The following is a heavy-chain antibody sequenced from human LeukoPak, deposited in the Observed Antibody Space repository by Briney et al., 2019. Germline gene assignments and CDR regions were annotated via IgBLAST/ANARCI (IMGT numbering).Heavy chain of an antibody. V-gene: IGHV5-51*01. Sequence: GESLMISCQGSGYSFTNYWIGWVRQMPGKGLEWMAMIYPGDSDTRYSPSFQGQVTTSADKSISTAYLQRSSLKASDTAMYYCARLWYSSGLLSYFHYWGQGTLVTVSS. CDR3: ARLWYSSGLLSYFHY. J-gene: IGHJ4*02. CDR1: GYSFTNYW. D-gene: IGHD6-19*01. CDR2: IYPGDSDT.